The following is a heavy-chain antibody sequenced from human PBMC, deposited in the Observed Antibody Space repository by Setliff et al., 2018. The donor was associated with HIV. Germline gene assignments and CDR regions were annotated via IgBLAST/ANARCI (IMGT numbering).Heavy chain of an antibody. Sequence: ETLSLTFTVSGASTGTYYWGWVRRAPGKGREWGSGMSGGGDSTYYADSVKGRFTISRDNSKNTLYLQMNSLRAEDTAVYYCAKSPYYYDSGHMAYYYYYMDVWGKGTTVTVSS. CDR3: AKSPYYYDSGHMAYYYYYMDV. CDR1: GASTGTYY. V-gene: IGHV3-23*01. D-gene: IGHD3-22*01. CDR2: MSGGGDST. J-gene: IGHJ6*03.